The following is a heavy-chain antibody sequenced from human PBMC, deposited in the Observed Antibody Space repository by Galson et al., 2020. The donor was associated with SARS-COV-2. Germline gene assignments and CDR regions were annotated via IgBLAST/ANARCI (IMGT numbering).Heavy chain of an antibody. J-gene: IGHJ4*02. V-gene: IGHV3-72*01. D-gene: IGHD2-2*01. CDR3: ARVEGCSRTTCLYYFDY. CDR2: TRNKTKSYTT. CDR1: GFTFSNHY. Sequence: SCAASGFTFSNHYMDWVRQAPGKGLEWVGRTRNKTKSYTTEYAASVKGRFTISRDDSKNSLYLQMNSLKTEDTAVYYCARVEGCSRTTCLYYFDYWGQGTLVTVSS.